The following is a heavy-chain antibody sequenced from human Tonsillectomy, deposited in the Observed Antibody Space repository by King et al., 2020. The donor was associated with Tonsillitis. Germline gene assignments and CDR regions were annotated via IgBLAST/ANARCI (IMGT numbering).Heavy chain of an antibody. J-gene: IGHJ3*02. CDR1: DFTVSSNY. V-gene: IGHV3-53*04. CDR3: ARDGLGVWSAFDI. Sequence: VQLVESGGGLVQPGESLRLSCAASDFTVSSNYMSWVRQAPGKGLEWVSVIDRGGRTHYADSVKGRFTISRHNSKNTLYLQMNSLRAEDTAVYYCARDGLGVWSAFDIWGQGTMVTVSS. D-gene: IGHD1-26*01. CDR2: IDRGGRT.